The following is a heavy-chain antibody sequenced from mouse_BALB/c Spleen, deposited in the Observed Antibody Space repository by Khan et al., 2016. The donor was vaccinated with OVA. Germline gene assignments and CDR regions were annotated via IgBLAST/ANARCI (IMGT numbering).Heavy chain of an antibody. D-gene: IGHD2-14*01. V-gene: IGHV1-76*01. Sequence: QVQLKQSGAELVRPGTSVKLSCKTSGYIFTSYWIHWVKQRSGQGLEWIARIYPGTDTTYYSEKFKDKATLTADKSSSTAYVQLCSRISEDSAVFLLAREEALYDFDYWGQGTTLTVSS. J-gene: IGHJ2*01. CDR1: GYIFTSYW. CDR3: AREEALYDFDY. CDR2: IYPGTDTT.